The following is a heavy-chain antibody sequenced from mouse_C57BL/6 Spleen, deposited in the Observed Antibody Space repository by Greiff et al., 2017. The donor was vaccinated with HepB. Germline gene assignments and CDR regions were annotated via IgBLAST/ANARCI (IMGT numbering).Heavy chain of an antibody. Sequence: VKVVESGPGLVAPSQSLSITCTVSGFSLTSYGVHWVRQPPRKGLEWLVVIWSDGSTTYNSALKSRLSISKDNSKSQVFLKMNSLQTDDTAMYYCARHDGYYPNYYAMDYWGQGTSVTVSS. CDR2: IWSDGST. V-gene: IGHV2-6-1*01. CDR3: ARHDGYYPNYYAMDY. D-gene: IGHD2-3*01. CDR1: GFSLTSYG. J-gene: IGHJ4*01.